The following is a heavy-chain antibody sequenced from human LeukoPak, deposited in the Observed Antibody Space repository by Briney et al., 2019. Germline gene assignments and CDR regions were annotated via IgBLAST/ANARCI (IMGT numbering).Heavy chain of an antibody. Sequence: RLSCXASGXTFDDNGMSWGRQAPGKGLEWGSGINWNGGSTGYADSVKGRFTISRDNAKNSLYLQMNSLRVEDTALYYCARVQRELMWYYFDYWGQGTLVTVSS. V-gene: IGHV3-20*04. J-gene: IGHJ4*02. CDR1: GXTFDDNG. D-gene: IGHD1-1*01. CDR3: ARVQRELMWYYFDY. CDR2: INWNGGST.